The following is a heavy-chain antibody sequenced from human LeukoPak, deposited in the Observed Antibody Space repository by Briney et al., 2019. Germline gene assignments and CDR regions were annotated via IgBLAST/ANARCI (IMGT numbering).Heavy chain of an antibody. Sequence: GGSLRLSCAASGFTFSSYAMSWVRQAPGKGLEWVSAISGSGGSTYYADSVKGRFTISRDNSKNTLYLQMNSLRAEDTAVYYCAKGEGARKFGRGYGMDVWGQGTTVTVSS. D-gene: IGHD3-16*01. CDR1: GFTFSSYA. CDR3: AKGEGARKFGRGYGMDV. V-gene: IGHV3-23*01. CDR2: ISGSGGST. J-gene: IGHJ6*02.